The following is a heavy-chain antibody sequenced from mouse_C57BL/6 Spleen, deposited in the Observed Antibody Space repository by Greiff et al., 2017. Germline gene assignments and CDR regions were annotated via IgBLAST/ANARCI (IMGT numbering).Heavy chain of an antibody. J-gene: IGHJ4*01. Sequence: QVQLQQPGAELVKPGASVKLSCKASGYTFTSYWMHWAKQRPGQGLEWIGMIHPNSGSTNYNEKFKSKATLTVDKSSSTAYMQLSSLTSEDSAVYYCARTPSYYYGSSYAMDYWGQGTSVTVSS. CDR3: ARTPSYYYGSSYAMDY. CDR2: IHPNSGST. V-gene: IGHV1-64*01. D-gene: IGHD1-1*01. CDR1: GYTFTSYW.